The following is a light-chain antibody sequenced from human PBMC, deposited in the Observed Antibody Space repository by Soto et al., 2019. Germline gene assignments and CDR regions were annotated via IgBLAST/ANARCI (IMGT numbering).Light chain of an antibody. CDR2: EVS. CDR3: SSYTSSSPHVV. J-gene: IGLJ2*01. V-gene: IGLV2-14*01. CDR1: SSDVGGYNY. Sequence: QSALTQPASVSGSPGQSITIACTGTSSDVGGYNYVSWYQQHSGKAPKLMIYEVSNRPSGVSNRFSGSKSGNTASLTISGLQPEDEADYYCSSYTSSSPHVVFGGGTKLTVL.